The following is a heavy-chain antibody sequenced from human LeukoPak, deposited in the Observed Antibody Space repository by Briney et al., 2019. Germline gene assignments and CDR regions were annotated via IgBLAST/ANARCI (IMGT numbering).Heavy chain of an antibody. D-gene: IGHD3-22*01. CDR2: IYYSGST. J-gene: IGHJ4*02. CDR1: GGSISSSSYY. CDR3: ASTDTYYYDSSGYTFDY. V-gene: IGHV4-39*01. Sequence: PSETLSLTCTVSGGSISSSSYYWGRIRQPPGKGLEWIGSIYYSGSTYYNPSLKSRVTISVDTSKNQFSLKLSSVTAADTAVYYCASTDTYYYDSSGYTFDYWGQGTLVTVSS.